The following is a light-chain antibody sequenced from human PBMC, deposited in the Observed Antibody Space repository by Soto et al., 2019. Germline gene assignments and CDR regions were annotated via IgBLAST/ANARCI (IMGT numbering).Light chain of an antibody. J-gene: IGKJ2*01. CDR2: AAS. CDR1: QSIISY. Sequence: DIQMTQSPSSLSASVGDRVTITCRASQSIISYLNWYQQKPGKAPKLLIYAASSLQSGVPSRCSGSGSGTDFTLTISSLQPEDFATYYCQQSYSTPHTFGQGSKLEIK. V-gene: IGKV1-39*01. CDR3: QQSYSTPHT.